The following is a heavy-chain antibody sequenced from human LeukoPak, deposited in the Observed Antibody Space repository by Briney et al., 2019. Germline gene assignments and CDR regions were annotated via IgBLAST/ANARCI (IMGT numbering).Heavy chain of an antibody. CDR1: GFTFSSYA. Sequence: GGSLRLSCAASGFTFSSYAMSWVRQAPGKGLEWVSAISGSGGSTYYADSVKGRFTISRDNSKNTLYLQMNSLRAEDTAVYYCAVSDFWSGYPFDYWGQGTLVTVSS. V-gene: IGHV3-23*01. CDR2: ISGSGGST. J-gene: IGHJ4*02. D-gene: IGHD3-3*01. CDR3: AVSDFWSGYPFDY.